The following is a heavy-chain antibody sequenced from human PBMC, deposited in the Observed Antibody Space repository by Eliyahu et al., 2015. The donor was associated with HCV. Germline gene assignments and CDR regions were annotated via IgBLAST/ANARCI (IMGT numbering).Heavy chain of an antibody. CDR3: ASAGIKGEGYYYYGMDV. Sequence: QVQLQQWGAGLLKPSETLSLTCAVYGGSFSGYYWSWIRQPPGKGLEWIGEINHSGSTNYNPSLKSRVTISVDTSKNQFSLKLSSVTAADTAVYYCASAGIKGEGYYYYGMDVWGQGTTVTVSS. J-gene: IGHJ6*02. D-gene: IGHD3-16*01. CDR1: GGSFSGYY. V-gene: IGHV4-34*01. CDR2: INHSGST.